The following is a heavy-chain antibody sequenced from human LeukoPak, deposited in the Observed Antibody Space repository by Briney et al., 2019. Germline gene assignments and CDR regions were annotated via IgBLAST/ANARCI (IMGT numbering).Heavy chain of an antibody. V-gene: IGHV4-59*01. Sequence: PSETLSLTCIVSGGSISGYFWSWIRQPPGKGLEWIGYMYYSGSTNYNPSLKSRVTISVDTSKNQFSLKLSSVTAADTAVYYCARSTSGYEIDYWGQGTLVTVSS. CDR3: ARSTSGYEIDY. CDR2: MYYSGST. J-gene: IGHJ4*02. CDR1: GGSISGYF. D-gene: IGHD5-12*01.